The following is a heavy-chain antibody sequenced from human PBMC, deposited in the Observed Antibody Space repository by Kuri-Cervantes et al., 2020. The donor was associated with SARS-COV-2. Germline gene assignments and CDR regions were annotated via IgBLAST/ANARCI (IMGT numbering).Heavy chain of an antibody. CDR3: ARGLRWQQPHRNYYYYGMDV. CDR1: GGSISSYY. J-gene: IGHJ6*02. Sequence: SETLSLTCTVSGGSISSYYWSWIRQPPGKGLEWIGYIYYSGSTYYNPSLKSRVTISVDTSKNQFSLKLSSVTAADTAVYYCARGLRWQQPHRNYYYYGMDVWGQGTTVTVSS. D-gene: IGHD5-24*01. V-gene: IGHV4-59*12. CDR2: IYYSGST.